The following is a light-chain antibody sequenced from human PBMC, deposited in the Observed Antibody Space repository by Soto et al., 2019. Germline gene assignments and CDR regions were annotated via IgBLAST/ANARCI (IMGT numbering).Light chain of an antibody. Sequence: EIVMTQSPATLSLSPGERASLSCRASQSVSSNLAGYQQKPGQAPRRLLYCASTSATGIPARCSGSGSGTEFTLTISSLQSEDFAVYYCQQYNNWPPLTFGGGTKVEIK. CDR1: QSVSSN. J-gene: IGKJ4*01. CDR3: QQYNNWPPLT. CDR2: CAS. V-gene: IGKV3-15*01.